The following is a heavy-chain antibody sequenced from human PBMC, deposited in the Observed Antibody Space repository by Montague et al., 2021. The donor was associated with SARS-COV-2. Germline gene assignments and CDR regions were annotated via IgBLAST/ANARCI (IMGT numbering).Heavy chain of an antibody. J-gene: IGHJ4*02. D-gene: IGHD6-19*01. CDR2: IYEGGTT. Sequence: SETLSLTCTVSGGSIRSTTFYWGWIRQSPGKGLEWIGYIYEGGTTYYNPSLKSRVAISLDTPNNQFSLKITSLIVADTAICYCVTPGKTAVAGQFDYWGPGILVTVSS. CDR3: VTPGKTAVAGQFDY. CDR1: GGSIRSTTFY. V-gene: IGHV4-39*07.